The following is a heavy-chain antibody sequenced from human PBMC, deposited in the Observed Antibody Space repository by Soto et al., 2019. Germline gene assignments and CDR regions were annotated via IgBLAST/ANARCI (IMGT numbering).Heavy chain of an antibody. V-gene: IGHV3-30-3*01. D-gene: IGHD6-13*01. CDR1: GFTFSSYA. CDR3: AGIPEGQQLPFDY. Sequence: QVQLVESGGGVVQPGRSLRLSCAASGFTFSSYAMHWVRQAPGKGLEWVAVISYDGSNKYYADSVKGRFTISRDNSKNTLYLQMNSLRAEDTAVYYCAGIPEGQQLPFDYWGQGTLVTVSS. J-gene: IGHJ4*02. CDR2: ISYDGSNK.